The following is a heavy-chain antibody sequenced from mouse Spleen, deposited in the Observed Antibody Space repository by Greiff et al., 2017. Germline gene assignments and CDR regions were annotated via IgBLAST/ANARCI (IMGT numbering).Heavy chain of an antibody. CDR3: ARRGLRRSPWFAY. D-gene: IGHD2-4*01. CDR2: INPNNGGT. CDR1: GYTFTDYY. Sequence: VQLQQSGPELVKPGASVKISCKASGYTFTDYYMNWVKQSHGKSLEWIGDINPNNGGTSYNQKFKGKATLTVDKSSSTAYMELRSLTSEDSAVYYCARRGLRRSPWFAYWGQGTLVTVSA. V-gene: IGHV1-26*01. J-gene: IGHJ3*01.